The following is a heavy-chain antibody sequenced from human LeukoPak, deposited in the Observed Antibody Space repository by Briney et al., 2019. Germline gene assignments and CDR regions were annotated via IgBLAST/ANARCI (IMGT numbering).Heavy chain of an antibody. CDR2: ISNSGNT. D-gene: IGHD3-22*01. J-gene: IGHJ3*01. CDR1: NGSISSNF. V-gene: IGHV4-4*07. Sequence: SDTLSLTCTVSNGSISSNFWSWIRQPAGKGLEWIGRISNSGNTNYNPSLKSRVTMSMDMSKNQFSLRLSSVTAADTAVYYCARVRDSSGYYLRACDVWGQGTKVTVSS. CDR3: ARVRDSSGYYLRACDV.